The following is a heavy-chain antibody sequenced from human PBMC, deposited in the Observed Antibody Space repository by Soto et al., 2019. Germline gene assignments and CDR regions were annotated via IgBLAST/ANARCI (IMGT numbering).Heavy chain of an antibody. J-gene: IGHJ4*02. CDR2: INPNSGGT. V-gene: IGHV1-2*04. CDR1: VHTFTVDD. D-gene: IGHD3-3*01. CDR3: ARGGYYTGVYFDY. Sequence: ASVQVSCKASVHTFTVDDIHCVGPATGQGLEWMGWINPNSGGTNYAQKFQGWVTMTRDTSISTAYMELSRLRSDDTAVYYCARGGYYTGVYFDYWGQGTLVTVSS.